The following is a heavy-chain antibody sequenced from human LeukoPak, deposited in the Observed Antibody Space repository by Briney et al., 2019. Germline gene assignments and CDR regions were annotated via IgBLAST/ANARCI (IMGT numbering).Heavy chain of an antibody. CDR2: IYPTGST. CDR1: GYSISSGYY. Sequence: SETLSLTCTASGYSISSGYYWGWIRQPPGKGLEWIGNIYPTGSTYYNPSLKSRVTISVDTSKNQFSLKVSSVSAADTAVYYCARAYSSSWYWNWFDPWGQGTLVTVSS. CDR3: ARAYSSSWYWNWFDP. J-gene: IGHJ5*02. D-gene: IGHD6-13*01. V-gene: IGHV4-38-2*02.